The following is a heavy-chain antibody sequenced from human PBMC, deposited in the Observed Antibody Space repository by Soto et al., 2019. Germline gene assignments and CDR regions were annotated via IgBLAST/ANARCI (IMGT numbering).Heavy chain of an antibody. CDR3: SRGNYDFFTGYYIEEFDQ. CDR2: IYYSGST. CDR1: GGSISSGGYY. Sequence: SETLSLTCTVSGGSISSGGYYWTWIRQHPGKGLEWIGYIYYSGSTYYNPSLKSRVTISVDTSKNQFSLKLSSVTAADTAVYNFSRGNYDFFTGYYIEEFDQWGQGTLVTVS. J-gene: IGHJ4*02. D-gene: IGHD3-9*01. V-gene: IGHV4-31*03.